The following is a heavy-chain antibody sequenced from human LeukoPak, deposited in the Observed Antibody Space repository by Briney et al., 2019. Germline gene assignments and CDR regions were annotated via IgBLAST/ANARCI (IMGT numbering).Heavy chain of an antibody. CDR2: ISGSGGST. J-gene: IGHJ4*02. D-gene: IGHD6-13*01. Sequence: GGSLRLSCAASGFTFSSYVMSWVRQAPGKGLEWVSAISGSGGSTYYADSVKGRFTISRDNAKNSLYLQMNSLRAEDTAVYYCCRSSSWYSFHYWGQGTLVTVSS. CDR1: GFTFSSYV. V-gene: IGHV3-23*01. CDR3: CRSSSWYSFHY.